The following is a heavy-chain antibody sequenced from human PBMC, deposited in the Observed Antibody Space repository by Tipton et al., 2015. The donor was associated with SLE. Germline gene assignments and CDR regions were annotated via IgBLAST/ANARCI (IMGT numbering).Heavy chain of an antibody. CDR3: ARDLTGIYWYFDL. V-gene: IGHV1-18*01. Sequence: QLVQSGAEVKEPGASVKVSCKASGYTFSNYDITWLRQAPGQGLEGIGWINTYNGYTNYARNLQERVAMTTDTSTSTAYMELRSLRSDDTAVYYCARDLTGIYWYFDLWGRGTLVTVSS. CDR2: INTYNGYT. J-gene: IGHJ2*01. CDR1: GYTFSNYD. D-gene: IGHD7-27*01.